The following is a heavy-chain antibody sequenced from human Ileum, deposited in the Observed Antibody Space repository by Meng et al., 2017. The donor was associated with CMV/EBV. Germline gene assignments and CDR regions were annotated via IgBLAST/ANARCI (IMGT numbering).Heavy chain of an antibody. CDR2: INPKSGGT. CDR1: FTAYY. Sequence: FTAYYIHWVRQAPGQGLEWVGWINPKSGGTNYAQKFQGRVTMPEDTSISTAYMELSRLKSDDTAVYYCARDQGGPTGFTVRDWFDPWGQGTLVTVSS. J-gene: IGHJ5*02. D-gene: IGHD4-11*01. CDR3: ARDQGGPTGFTVRDWFDP. V-gene: IGHV1-2*02.